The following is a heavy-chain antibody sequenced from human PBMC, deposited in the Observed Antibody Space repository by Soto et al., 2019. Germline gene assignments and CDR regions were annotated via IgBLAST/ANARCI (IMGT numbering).Heavy chain of an antibody. CDR2: ISGSGGST. D-gene: IGHD3-3*01. Sequence: ESGGGLVQPGGSLRLSCAASGFTFSSYAMSWVRQAPGKGLEWVSAISGSGGSTYYADSVKGRFTISRDNSKNTLYLQMNSLRAEDTAVYYCAKDGNYDFWSGRYYFDYWGQGTLVTVSS. CDR1: GFTFSSYA. CDR3: AKDGNYDFWSGRYYFDY. J-gene: IGHJ4*02. V-gene: IGHV3-23*01.